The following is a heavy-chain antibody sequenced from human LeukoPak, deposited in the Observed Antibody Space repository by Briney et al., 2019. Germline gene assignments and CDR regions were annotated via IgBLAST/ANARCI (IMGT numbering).Heavy chain of an antibody. J-gene: IGHJ5*02. Sequence: GGSLRLSCAASGFTFTSYGISWVRQAPGQGLEWMGCISAYNGNTNYAQKVQGRVTMTTDTSTSTAYMELRSLRSDDTAVYYCARVGTLTGTSWFDPWGQGTLVTVSS. CDR2: ISAYNGNT. CDR3: ARVGTLTGTSWFDP. CDR1: GFTFTSYG. V-gene: IGHV1-18*01. D-gene: IGHD1-7*01.